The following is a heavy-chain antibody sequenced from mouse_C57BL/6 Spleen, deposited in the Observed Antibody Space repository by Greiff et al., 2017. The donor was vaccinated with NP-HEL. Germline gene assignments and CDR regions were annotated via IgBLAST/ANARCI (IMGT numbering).Heavy chain of an antibody. CDR2: ISDGGSYT. D-gene: IGHD2-3*01. CDR1: GFTFSSYA. V-gene: IGHV5-4*01. Sequence: EVRLVESGGGLVKPGGSLKLSCAASGFTFSSYAMSWVRQTPEKRLEWVATISDGGSYTYYPDNVKGRFTISRDNAKNNLYLQMSHLKSEDTAMYYCARDKDGYYRWGQRTSVTVSS. CDR3: ARDKDGYYR. J-gene: IGHJ4*01.